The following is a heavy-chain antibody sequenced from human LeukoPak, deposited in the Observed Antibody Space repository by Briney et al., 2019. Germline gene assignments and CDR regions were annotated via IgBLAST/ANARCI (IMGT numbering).Heavy chain of an antibody. CDR2: ISAYNGNT. V-gene: IGHV1-18*01. D-gene: IGHD2-21*01. J-gene: IGHJ4*02. CDR3: ARSSSVTIPGYYFDY. CDR1: GYTFTNYD. Sequence: GASVKVSCKASGYTFTNYDIHWVRQATGQGLEWMGWISAYNGNTKYAQKFQGRVTMTTDTSTSTAYMELRSLRSDDTAVYYCARSSSVTIPGYYFDYWGQGTLVTVSS.